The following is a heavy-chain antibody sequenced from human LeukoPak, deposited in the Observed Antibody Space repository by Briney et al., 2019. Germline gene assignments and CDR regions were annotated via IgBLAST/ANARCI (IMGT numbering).Heavy chain of an antibody. Sequence: SQTLSLTCAISGDSVTSNNAAWNWIRQSPSRGLEWPGRTYYRSKWYNGYAVFMKSRITINPDTSKNQFSLQLNSVTPEDTAVYYCARADCSGGSCHFDFWGQGTLVTVSS. J-gene: IGHJ4*02. D-gene: IGHD2-15*01. CDR2: TYYRSKWYN. CDR1: GDSVTSNNAA. V-gene: IGHV6-1*01. CDR3: ARADCSGGSCHFDF.